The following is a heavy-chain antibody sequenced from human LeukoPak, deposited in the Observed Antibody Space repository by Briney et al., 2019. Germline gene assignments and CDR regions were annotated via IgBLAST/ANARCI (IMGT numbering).Heavy chain of an antibody. Sequence: SETLSPTCTVSGDSITINNYYWGWIRQPPGKGQEWIGSIYYSGSTYYNPSLKSRVIISVDTSKNQFSLMLSSVTPEDTAVYYCARDPITGDRFDYWGQGTLVTVSS. J-gene: IGHJ4*02. CDR3: ARDPITGDRFDY. D-gene: IGHD7-27*01. CDR1: GDSITINNYY. V-gene: IGHV4-39*02. CDR2: IYYSGST.